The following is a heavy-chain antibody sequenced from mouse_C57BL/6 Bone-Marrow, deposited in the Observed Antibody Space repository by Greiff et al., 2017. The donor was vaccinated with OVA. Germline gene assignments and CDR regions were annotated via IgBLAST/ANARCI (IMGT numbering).Heavy chain of an antibody. Sequence: QVQLQQPGAELVKPGASVKLSCKASGYTFTSYWMHWVKQRPGQGLEWIGMIHPNSGSTNYNEKFKSKATLTVDKSSSTAYMQLSSLTSEDSAVYYCARSGYYGSGFAYWGQGTLVTVSA. CDR2: IHPNSGST. J-gene: IGHJ3*01. D-gene: IGHD1-1*01. CDR1: GYTFTSYW. CDR3: ARSGYYGSGFAY. V-gene: IGHV1-64*01.